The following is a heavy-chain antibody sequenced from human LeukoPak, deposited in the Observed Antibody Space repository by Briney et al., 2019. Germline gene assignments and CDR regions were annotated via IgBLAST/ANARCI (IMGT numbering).Heavy chain of an antibody. D-gene: IGHD2-2*03. Sequence: PSETLSLTCTVSGGSISSYYWSWIRQPPGKGLEWIGYIYTSGSTNYNPSLKSRVTMSVDTSKNQFSLKLSSVTAADTAVYYCARVGYCSSTSCYREFDYWGQGTLVTVSS. V-gene: IGHV4-4*09. CDR1: GGSISSYY. CDR2: IYTSGST. CDR3: ARVGYCSSTSCYREFDY. J-gene: IGHJ4*02.